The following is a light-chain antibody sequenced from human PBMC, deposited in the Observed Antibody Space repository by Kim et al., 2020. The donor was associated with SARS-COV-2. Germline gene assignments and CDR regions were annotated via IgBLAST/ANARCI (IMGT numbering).Light chain of an antibody. J-gene: IGKJ4*01. CDR1: QSVRSNY. CDR3: QQYGSSPLT. V-gene: IGKV3-20*01. Sequence: EIVLTQSPGTLSLSPGERATLSCRASQSVRSNYLTWYQQKPGQAPRILIYGASSRATGIPDRFSGTGSGTDLTLIISRLEPEDFAVYYCQQYGSSPLTFGGGTKVEIK. CDR2: GAS.